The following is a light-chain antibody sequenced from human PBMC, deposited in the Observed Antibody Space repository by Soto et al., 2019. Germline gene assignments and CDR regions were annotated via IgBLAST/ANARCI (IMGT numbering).Light chain of an antibody. CDR1: SGHSTYA. J-gene: IGLJ2*01. CDR3: QTWDTGTVV. Sequence: QLVLTQSPSASASLGVSVKLTCTLSSGHSTYAIAWHQQQPDRGPRYLMTLNSDGSHTKADGIPYRFSGSSSGAARYLTIPSLQSEDEADYYCQTWDTGTVVFGGGTKLTVL. CDR2: LNSDGSH. V-gene: IGLV4-69*01.